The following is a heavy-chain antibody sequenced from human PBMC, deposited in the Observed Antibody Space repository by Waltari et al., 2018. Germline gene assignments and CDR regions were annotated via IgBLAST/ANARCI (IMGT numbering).Heavy chain of an antibody. Sequence: QITLKESGPTLVKPTQTLPLTCTFSGFSLNTSGVGVGWIRQPPGKALVWLALISWNDCKLYSPSLKSRLTITKDTSKNQVVLTMTNMDPVDTATYYCGHRWWGIWGQGILVTVAS. D-gene: IGHD2-15*01. CDR3: GHRWWGI. J-gene: IGHJ4*02. V-gene: IGHV2-5*01. CDR2: ISWNDCK. CDR1: GFSLNTSGVG.